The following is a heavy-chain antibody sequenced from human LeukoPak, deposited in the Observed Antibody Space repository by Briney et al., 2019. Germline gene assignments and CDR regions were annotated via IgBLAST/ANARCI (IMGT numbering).Heavy chain of an antibody. CDR1: GDSISGYY. Sequence: PSETLSLTCTVSGDSISGYYWSWIRQPPGKGLEWIGYIYYSGGTNYNPSLKSRVTISVDTSKNQFSLKLSSVTAADTAVYYCARLRNYDNSGYYPFDYWGQGTLVTVSS. D-gene: IGHD3-22*01. CDR3: ARLRNYDNSGYYPFDY. CDR2: IYYSGGT. V-gene: IGHV4-59*08. J-gene: IGHJ4*02.